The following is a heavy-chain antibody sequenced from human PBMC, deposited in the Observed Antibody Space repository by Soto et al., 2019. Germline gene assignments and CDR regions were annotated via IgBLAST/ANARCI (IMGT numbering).Heavy chain of an antibody. CDR1: GFTFSSYG. Sequence: GGSLRLSCAASGFTFSSYGMHWVRQAPGKGLEWVAVISYDGSNKYYADSVKGRFTISRDNSKNTLYLQMNSLRAEDTAVYYCAKDSVGYGGNSGHWSWGQGTLVTVSS. CDR2: ISYDGSNK. V-gene: IGHV3-30*18. D-gene: IGHD2-21*02. J-gene: IGHJ5*02. CDR3: AKDSVGYGGNSGHWS.